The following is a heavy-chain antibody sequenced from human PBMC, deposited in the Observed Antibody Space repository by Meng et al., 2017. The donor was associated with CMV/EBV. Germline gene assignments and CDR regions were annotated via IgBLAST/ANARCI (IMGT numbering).Heavy chain of an antibody. J-gene: IGHJ5*02. CDR2: INSDGSST. CDR3: ARSIAARQRWFDP. D-gene: IGHD6-6*01. V-gene: IGHV3-74*01. Sequence: GESLKISCAASGFTFSSYWMHWVRQAPGKGLVWVSRINSDGSSTSYADSVKGRFTISRDNAKTTLYLQMNSLRAEDTAVYYCARSIAARQRWFDPWGQGTLVTVSS. CDR1: GFTFSSYW.